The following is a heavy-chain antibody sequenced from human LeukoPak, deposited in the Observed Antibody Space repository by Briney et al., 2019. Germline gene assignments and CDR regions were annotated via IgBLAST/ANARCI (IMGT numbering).Heavy chain of an antibody. CDR1: GFTFSSYS. Sequence: KAGGSLRLSCAASGFTFSSYSMNWVRQAPAKGLEWVSSISYIYYADSVKGRFTISRDNAKNSLYLQMNSLRAEDTAVYYCARDLLDSGYGGYWGQGTLVTVSS. CDR2: ISYI. V-gene: IGHV3-21*01. D-gene: IGHD5-12*01. J-gene: IGHJ4*02. CDR3: ARDLLDSGYGGY.